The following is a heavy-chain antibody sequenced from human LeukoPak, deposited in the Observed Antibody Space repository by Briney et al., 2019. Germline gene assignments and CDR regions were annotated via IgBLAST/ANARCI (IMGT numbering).Heavy chain of an antibody. CDR1: GFSFSSYW. D-gene: IGHD1-1*01. Sequence: GGSLRLSCAASGFSFSSYWMTWVRQAPGKGLEWVANIKLDGGEKYYVDSVEGRFTISRDNAKNSLYLQMNSLRAEDTAVYYCSRHSETTFDNWGQGTLVTVSS. V-gene: IGHV3-7*04. CDR2: IKLDGGEK. J-gene: IGHJ4*02. CDR3: SRHSETTFDN.